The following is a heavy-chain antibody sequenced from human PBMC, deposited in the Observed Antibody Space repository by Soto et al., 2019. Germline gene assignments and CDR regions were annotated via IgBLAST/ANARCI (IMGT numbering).Heavy chain of an antibody. CDR2: IYHSGST. D-gene: IGHD2-2*02. CDR1: SGSISSSNW. Sequence: QVQLQESGPGLVKPSGTLSLTCAVSSGSISSSNWWSWVRQPPGKGLEWIGEIYHSGSTNYNPSLKSRVTISVDKSKNQFSLKLSSVTAADTAVYYCARTPRYCSSTSCYMGGFFDPWGQGTLVTVSS. V-gene: IGHV4-4*02. CDR3: ARTPRYCSSTSCYMGGFFDP. J-gene: IGHJ5*02.